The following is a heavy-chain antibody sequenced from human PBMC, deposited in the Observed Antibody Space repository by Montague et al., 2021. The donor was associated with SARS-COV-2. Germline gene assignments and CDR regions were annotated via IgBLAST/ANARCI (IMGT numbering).Heavy chain of an antibody. CDR2: ISWDSGNI. V-gene: IGHV3-9*01. Sequence: SLRLSCSASGFTFSYYAMHWVRQAPGKGLEWVSGISWDSGNIAYGDSVKGRFTISRDNAKNSLYLQMNNLRPEDTALYYCAKDHRAITLAYFDYWGQGTLVTVSS. CDR1: GFTFSYYA. D-gene: IGHD1-14*01. J-gene: IGHJ4*02. CDR3: AKDHRAITLAYFDY.